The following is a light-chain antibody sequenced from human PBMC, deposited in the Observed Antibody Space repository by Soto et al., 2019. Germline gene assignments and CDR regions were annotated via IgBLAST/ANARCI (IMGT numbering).Light chain of an antibody. CDR1: SGHSRYA. J-gene: IGLJ2*01. V-gene: IGLV4-69*01. Sequence: QPVLTQSPSASGSLGASVKLTCTLSSGHSRYAIAWHQQQPEKGPRYLMKINGDGSHNKGGGIPDRFSGSSSGAERYLTISSLHSDDEADYYCQAWDTGIQVFGGGTKVTVL. CDR2: INGDGSH. CDR3: QAWDTGIQV.